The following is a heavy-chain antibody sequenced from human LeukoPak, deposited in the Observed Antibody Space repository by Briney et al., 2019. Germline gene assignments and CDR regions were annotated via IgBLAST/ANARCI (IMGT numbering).Heavy chain of an antibody. CDR1: GFTFSSYS. Sequence: GGSLRLSCAASGFTFSSYSMNWVRQAPGKGLEWVSYISSDGRTIYYADSVKGRFTISRDNAKNSLYLQMKSLRDEDTAVYYCARYGSGTSYITNYFDYWGQGTLVTVSS. CDR3: ARYGSGTSYITNYFDY. V-gene: IGHV3-48*02. J-gene: IGHJ4*02. CDR2: ISSDGRTI. D-gene: IGHD3-10*01.